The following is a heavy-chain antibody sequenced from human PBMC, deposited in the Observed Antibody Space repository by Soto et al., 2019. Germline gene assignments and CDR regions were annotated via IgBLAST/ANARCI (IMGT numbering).Heavy chain of an antibody. V-gene: IGHV1-18*01. CDR1: GYTFTSYG. CDR3: ARDLGGWPDY. Sequence: XSVKVSFKASGYTFTSYGISLVRQAPGRGLEWMGWISAYNGNTNYSQKFQGRVTVTKDTSASTAYMELSSLRSEDTAVYYCARDLGGWPDYWGQGTLVTVSS. J-gene: IGHJ4*02. CDR2: ISAYNGNT. D-gene: IGHD2-15*01.